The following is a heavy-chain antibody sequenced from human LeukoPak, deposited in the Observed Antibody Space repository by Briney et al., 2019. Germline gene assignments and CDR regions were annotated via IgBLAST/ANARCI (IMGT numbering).Heavy chain of an antibody. D-gene: IGHD3-22*01. J-gene: IGHJ3*02. CDR3: AKDRYYDDSRGYWGTFDI. CDR2: ISYDGSNK. V-gene: IGHV3-30*18. CDR1: GFTFSSYG. Sequence: PGGSLRLSCAASGFTFSSYGMHWVRQAPGKGLEWVAVISYDGSNKYYADSVKGRFTISRDNSKNTLYLQMNSLRAEDTAVYYCAKDRYYDDSRGYWGTFDIWGQGTMVTGSS.